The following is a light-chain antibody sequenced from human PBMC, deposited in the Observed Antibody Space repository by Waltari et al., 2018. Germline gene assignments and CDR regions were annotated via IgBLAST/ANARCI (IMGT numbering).Light chain of an antibody. CDR2: VNSDGSH. V-gene: IGLV4-69*01. Sequence: QLVLTQSPSVSASLGASVKLPCTLSSGHSTNVLAWLQKRPEKGPRYLMKVNSDGSHNKGDGIPDRFSGSSSGAERYLTISSLQSEDEADYYCQTGGHGTWVFGGGTKLTVL. CDR3: QTGGHGTWV. J-gene: IGLJ3*02. CDR1: SGHSTNV.